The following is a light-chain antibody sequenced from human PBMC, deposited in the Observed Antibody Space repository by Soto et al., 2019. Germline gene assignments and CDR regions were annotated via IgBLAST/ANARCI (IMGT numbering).Light chain of an antibody. CDR1: QDISNY. Sequence: DIQMTQSPSSLSASVGDRVTITCQASQDISNYLNWYQQKPGKAPKLLIYDASNLETGVPSRFSGSGSGTDFTFTISSLQPEDIATYYCHQYDNLPPTFGPGTKVHIK. CDR2: DAS. CDR3: HQYDNLPPT. V-gene: IGKV1-33*01. J-gene: IGKJ3*01.